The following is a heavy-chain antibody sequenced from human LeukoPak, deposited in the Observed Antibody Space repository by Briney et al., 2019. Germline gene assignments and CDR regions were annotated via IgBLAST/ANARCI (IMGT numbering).Heavy chain of an antibody. CDR1: RFTFSSYS. J-gene: IGHJ4*02. CDR2: ISSSSSYI. V-gene: IGHV3-21*01. Sequence: GGSLRLSCAASRFTFSSYSMNWVRQAPGKGLEWVSSISSSSSYIYYADSVKGRFTISRDNAKNSLYLQMNSLRAEDTAVYYCARAQYYYDSSGSLGYWGQGTLVTVSS. D-gene: IGHD3-22*01. CDR3: ARAQYYYDSSGSLGY.